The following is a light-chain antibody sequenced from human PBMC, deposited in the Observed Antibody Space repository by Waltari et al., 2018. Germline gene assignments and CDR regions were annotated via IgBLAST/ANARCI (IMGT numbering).Light chain of an antibody. V-gene: IGKV4-1*01. J-gene: IGKJ1*01. CDR3: QQYYSRRT. CDR2: WAS. Sequence: DIVMTQSPEFLSVSLGERATINCKSSPSILYNSNDKNYLAWYQQKPGQPPKLLIYWASTRQSGVAGRFSGSGSGTDFTLTSSRLQAEDVAVYYCQQYYSRRTFGRGTRVEIK. CDR1: PSILYNSNDKNY.